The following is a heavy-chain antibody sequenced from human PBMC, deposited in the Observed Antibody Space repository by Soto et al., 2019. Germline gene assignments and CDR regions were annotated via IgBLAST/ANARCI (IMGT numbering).Heavy chain of an antibody. CDR3: AKDSHPIYYYDTTGPVACFES. CDR2: ITYSGGST. CDR1: GFTFSSYA. D-gene: IGHD3-22*01. Sequence: PGGSLRLSCAVSGFTFSSYAMSWVRQAPGKGLEWVSAITYSGGSTYYADSVKGRFTISRDSSKNTLYLYMNSLRAEDTAIYFCAKDSHPIYYYDTTGPVACFESWGQGTLVTVSS. J-gene: IGHJ4*02. V-gene: IGHV3-23*01.